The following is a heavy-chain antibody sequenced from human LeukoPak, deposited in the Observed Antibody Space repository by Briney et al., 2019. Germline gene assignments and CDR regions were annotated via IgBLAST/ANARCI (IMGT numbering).Heavy chain of an antibody. CDR3: ARGQRHCDYVWGSFNWFDP. J-gene: IGHJ5*02. V-gene: IGHV4-61*01. Sequence: SETLSLTCTVSGGSVSSGSYYWSWIRQPPGKGLEWTGYIYYSGSTNYNPSLKSRVTISVDTSKNQFSLKLSSVTAADTAVYYCARGQRHCDYVWGSFNWFDPWGQGTLVTVSS. CDR1: GGSVSSGSYY. D-gene: IGHD3-16*01. CDR2: IYYSGST.